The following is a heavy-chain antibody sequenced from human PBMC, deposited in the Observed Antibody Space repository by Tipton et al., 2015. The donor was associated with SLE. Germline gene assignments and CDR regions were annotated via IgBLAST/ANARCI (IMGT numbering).Heavy chain of an antibody. CDR1: GGSLSTHY. Sequence: TLSLTCSVSGGSLSTHYFGWIRQPPGKGLGWISFIFYNADTSYNPSLKSRVTISVDTSNNQFSLKLTSVTAADTAVYYCARDRSSVSDWGQGTQVIVSP. CDR3: ARDRSSVSD. V-gene: IGHV4-59*11. D-gene: IGHD5/OR15-5a*01. CDR2: IFYNADT. J-gene: IGHJ4*02.